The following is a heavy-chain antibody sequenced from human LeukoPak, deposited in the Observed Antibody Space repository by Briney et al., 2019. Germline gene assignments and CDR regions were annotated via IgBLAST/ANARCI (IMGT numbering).Heavy chain of an antibody. V-gene: IGHV4-34*01. CDR2: INHSGGT. Sequence: SETLSLTCAVYGGSFSGYYWSWIRQPPGKGLEWLGEINHSGGTNYNPSLKSRVTISVDTSKNQFSLKLTSVTAADTAVYYCARESQFRLYYDSSGSRSSFDYWGQGTLVTVSS. CDR3: ARESQFRLYYDSSGSRSSFDY. CDR1: GGSFSGYY. J-gene: IGHJ4*02. D-gene: IGHD3-22*01.